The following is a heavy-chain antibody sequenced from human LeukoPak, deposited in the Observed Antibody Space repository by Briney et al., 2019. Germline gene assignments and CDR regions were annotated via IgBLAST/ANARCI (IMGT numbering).Heavy chain of an antibody. D-gene: IGHD3-3*01. CDR3: ARAFPYYDFWSGYYNSHYYFDY. Sequence: ASVKVSCKASGYTFTSYGISWVRQAPGQGLEWMGWISAYNGNTDYAQKLQGRVTMTTDTSTSTAYMELRSLRSDDTAVYYCARAFPYYDFWSGYYNSHYYFDYWGQGTLVTVSS. J-gene: IGHJ4*02. V-gene: IGHV1-18*01. CDR2: ISAYNGNT. CDR1: GYTFTSYG.